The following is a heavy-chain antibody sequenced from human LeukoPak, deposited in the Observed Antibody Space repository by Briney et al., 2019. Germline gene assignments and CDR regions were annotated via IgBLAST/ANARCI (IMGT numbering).Heavy chain of an antibody. J-gene: IGHJ4*02. CDR1: GFTFSSYA. CDR2: ISSSGST. D-gene: IGHD5-12*01. CDR3: AKGYSGYDYPIDYFDY. V-gene: IGHV3-23*01. Sequence: PGGSLRLSCAASGFTFSSYAMSWVRQAPGKGLEWVSAISSSGSTYYSDSVKGRFTISRDNSKNTLYLHMKSLRAEDTAVYYCAKGYSGYDYPIDYFDYRGQGTLVTVSS.